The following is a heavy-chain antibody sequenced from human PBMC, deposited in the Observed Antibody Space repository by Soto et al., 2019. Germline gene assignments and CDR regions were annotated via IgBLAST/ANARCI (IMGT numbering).Heavy chain of an antibody. V-gene: IGHV3-21*02. Sequence: QLVESGGGLVKPGGSLRLSCVASGFPFSSFSLNWIRQAPGKGLEWVSSIGRVSTYIYYADSVRGRFTVSRDNAKNSVDLQMNGLTAEDSGIYYCARVTACAGSYQIDLWGQGTLVTVSS. J-gene: IGHJ4*02. CDR1: GFPFSSFS. CDR3: ARVTACAGSYQIDL. CDR2: IGRVSTYI. D-gene: IGHD3-10*02.